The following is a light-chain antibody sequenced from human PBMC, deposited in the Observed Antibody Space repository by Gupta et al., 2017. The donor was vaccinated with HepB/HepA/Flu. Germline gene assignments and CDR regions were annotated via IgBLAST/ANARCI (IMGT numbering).Light chain of an antibody. Sequence: EIVLTQSPGTLSLSPGERATLSCRASQSVGTYLAWYQQKPGQAPRLLIFDASSRITGIPDRFIGSGSGTDFTLTISRLEPEDFAVYYWQQYWRSRFFGHGTKVDIK. V-gene: IGKV3-20*01. CDR1: QSVGTY. CDR2: DAS. CDR3: QQYWRSRF. J-gene: IGKJ3*01.